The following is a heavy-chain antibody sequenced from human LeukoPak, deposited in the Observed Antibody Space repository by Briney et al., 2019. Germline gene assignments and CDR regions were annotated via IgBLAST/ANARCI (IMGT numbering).Heavy chain of an antibody. CDR2: ISSLSNYI. V-gene: IGHV3-21*01. CDR1: GFTFSSYA. J-gene: IGHJ4*02. D-gene: IGHD5-24*01. CDR3: ARDSWRWLHGYFDY. Sequence: PGGSLRLSCAASGFTFSSYAMSWVRQAPGKGLEWVSSISSLSNYIYYEDSVKGRFTISRDYAKNSLYLQMNSLRAEDTAVYYCARDSWRWLHGYFDYWGQGTLVTVSS.